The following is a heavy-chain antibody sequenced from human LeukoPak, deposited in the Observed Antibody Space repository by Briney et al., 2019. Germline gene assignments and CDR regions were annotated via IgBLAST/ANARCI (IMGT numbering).Heavy chain of an antibody. CDR2: IRGSGGDT. Sequence: PGGSLRLSCAASGFTFSSYAMSWVRQAPGQGLEWVSTIRGSGGDTYYADSAKGRFTISRDNSKNTLHLQMNSLRAEDTAVYYCAKKGPTMIPGNYFDYWGQGTLVTVSS. V-gene: IGHV3-23*01. CDR1: GFTFSSYA. J-gene: IGHJ4*02. CDR3: AKKGPTMIPGNYFDY. D-gene: IGHD3-22*01.